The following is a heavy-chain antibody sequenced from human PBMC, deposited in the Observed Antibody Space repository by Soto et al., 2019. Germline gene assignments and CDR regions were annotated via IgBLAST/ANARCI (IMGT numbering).Heavy chain of an antibody. V-gene: IGHV1-46*01. D-gene: IGHD2-15*01. J-gene: IGHJ1*01. CDR3: AREENCSDGICYSEYFHR. Sequence: ASVKVSCKASGYIFTAYSMHWVRQAPGQGLEWMGVVNPSGGSTNYAQKFQGRITMTRDTSTSTVYMDLSSLTSEDTAVYYCAREENCSDGICYSEYFHRWGQGTLVTVSS. CDR1: GYIFTAYS. CDR2: VNPSGGST.